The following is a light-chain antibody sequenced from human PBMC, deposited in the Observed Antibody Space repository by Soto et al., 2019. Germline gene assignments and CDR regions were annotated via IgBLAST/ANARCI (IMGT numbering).Light chain of an antibody. V-gene: IGKV1-5*01. CDR2: DAS. J-gene: IGKJ1*01. CDR3: QQYSSWT. Sequence: DIQMTQSPSTLSASVGDRVTITCRASQTISTWLAWYQQKPGKAPELLIYDASSLESGVPSRFSGSGSGTDFTLTISSLQPDDFATYYCQQYSSWTFGQGTKVDIK. CDR1: QTISTW.